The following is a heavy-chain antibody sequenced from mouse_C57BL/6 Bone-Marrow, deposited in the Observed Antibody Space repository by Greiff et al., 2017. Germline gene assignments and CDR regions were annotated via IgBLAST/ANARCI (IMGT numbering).Heavy chain of an antibody. J-gene: IGHJ4*01. D-gene: IGHD2-3*01. CDR2: IYPGDGDT. CDR3: ACDGYWYYAMDY. CDR1: GYAFSSYW. V-gene: IGHV1-80*01. Sequence: VQLQQSGAELVKPWASVKISCKASGYAFSSYWMNWVKQRPGKGLEWIGQIYPGDGDTNYNGKFKGKATLTADKSSSTAYMQLSSLTSEDSAVYFCACDGYWYYAMDYWGQGTSVTVSS.